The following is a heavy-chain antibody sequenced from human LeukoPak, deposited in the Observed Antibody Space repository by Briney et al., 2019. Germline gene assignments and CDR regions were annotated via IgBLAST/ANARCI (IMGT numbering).Heavy chain of an antibody. D-gene: IGHD4-17*01. J-gene: IGHJ6*02. Sequence: GGSLTLSCAASGFTLSSYWMHWVRHAPGKGLVWVSRIKSEGRTTTYADSVKGRFTISRDNAKNTLYLQMNSLRVEDTAVYYCARDRMTTYGMDVWGQGTTVTVSS. V-gene: IGHV3-74*01. CDR1: GFTLSSYW. CDR3: ARDRMTTYGMDV. CDR2: IKSEGRTT.